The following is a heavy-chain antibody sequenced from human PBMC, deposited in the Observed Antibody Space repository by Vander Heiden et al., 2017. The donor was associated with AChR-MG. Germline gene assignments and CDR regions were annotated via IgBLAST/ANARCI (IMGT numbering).Heavy chain of an antibody. Sequence: QVQLVQSGAEVKKPGSSVKVSCKASGGTFSSYAISWVRQAPGQGLEWMGGIIPSFGTANYAQKFQGRVTITADKSTSTAYMELSSLRSEDTAVYYCARDRDDSSGYYYDSLPYYFDYWGQGTLVTVSS. D-gene: IGHD3-22*01. V-gene: IGHV1-69*06. J-gene: IGHJ4*02. CDR3: ARDRDDSSGYYYDSLPYYFDY. CDR1: GGTFSSYA. CDR2: IIPSFGTA.